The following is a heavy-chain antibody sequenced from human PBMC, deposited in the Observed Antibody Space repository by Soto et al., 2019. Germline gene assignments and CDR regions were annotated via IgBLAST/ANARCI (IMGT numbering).Heavy chain of an antibody. V-gene: IGHV4-59*01. D-gene: IGHD4-17*01. CDR2: IYYSGST. Sequence: ETLSLTCNVSGGSISSYYWSWIRQPPGKGLEWIGYIYYSGSTNYNPSLKSRVTISVDTSKNQFSLKLSSVTAADTAVYYCARGRKSDYGGNSNWFDPWGQGTLVTVSS. J-gene: IGHJ5*02. CDR1: GGSISSYY. CDR3: ARGRKSDYGGNSNWFDP.